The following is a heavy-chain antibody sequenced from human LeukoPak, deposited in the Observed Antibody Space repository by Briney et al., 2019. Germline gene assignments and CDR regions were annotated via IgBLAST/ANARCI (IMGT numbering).Heavy chain of an antibody. V-gene: IGHV4-61*02. CDR2: IYTSGTT. CDR1: GASITSGTYY. J-gene: IGHJ5*02. D-gene: IGHD3-10*01. CDR3: ARGLGSMLRGGSNWFDP. Sequence: SQTLSLTCTVSGASITSGTYYWGWIRQPAGTGLESIGRIYTSGTTNYNPSVKSRVTISIDTSKNQFSLTLRSVTAADTAVYYCARGLGSMLRGGSNWFDPWGQGTLVIVSS.